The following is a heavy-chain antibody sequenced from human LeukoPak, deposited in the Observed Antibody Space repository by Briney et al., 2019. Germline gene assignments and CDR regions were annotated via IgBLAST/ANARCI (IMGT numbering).Heavy chain of an antibody. CDR2: ISGRGSST. J-gene: IGHJ4*02. CDR1: GFTFSSYA. V-gene: IGHV3-23*01. Sequence: GGSLRLSCAASGFTFSSYAMTWVRQAPGKGLEWVSAISGRGSSTYYADSVKGRFTISRDNSKNTLYLQMNSLRAEDTAVYYCATLSGANCSSTNCYAAYWGQGTLVTVSS. D-gene: IGHD2-2*01. CDR3: ATLSGANCSSTNCYAAY.